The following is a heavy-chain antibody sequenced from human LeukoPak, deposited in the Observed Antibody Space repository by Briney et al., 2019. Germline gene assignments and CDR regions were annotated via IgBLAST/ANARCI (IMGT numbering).Heavy chain of an antibody. V-gene: IGHV3-30*02. Sequence: GGSLRLSCAASGFTFSSYGMHWVRQAPGKGLEWVAFIRYNGSNKYYADSVKGRFTLSRDNSKNTLYLQMNSLRAEDTAVYYCAKDLPTTGTFDYWGQGTLVTVSS. D-gene: IGHD1-1*01. CDR3: AKDLPTTGTFDY. CDR2: IRYNGSNK. CDR1: GFTFSSYG. J-gene: IGHJ4*02.